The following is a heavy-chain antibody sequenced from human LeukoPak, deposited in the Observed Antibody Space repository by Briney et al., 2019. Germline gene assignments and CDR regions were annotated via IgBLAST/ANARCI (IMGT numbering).Heavy chain of an antibody. V-gene: IGHV1-69*04. D-gene: IGHD3-22*01. J-gene: IGHJ4*02. Sequence: GASVKVSCKASGGTFSSYAISWVRPAPGQGLEWMGRIIPILGIANYAQKFQGRVTITADKSTSTAYMELSSLRSEDTAVYYCATVDYYDSSGYWNDYWGQGTLVTVSS. CDR3: ATVDYYDSSGYWNDY. CDR2: IIPILGIA. CDR1: GGTFSSYA.